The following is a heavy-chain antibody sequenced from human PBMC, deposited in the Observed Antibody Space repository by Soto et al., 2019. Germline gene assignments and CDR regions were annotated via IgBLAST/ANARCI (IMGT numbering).Heavy chain of an antibody. CDR3: ARDRRGLERSVGWFDP. V-gene: IGHV1-69*08. CDR2: IIPILGIA. Sequence: QVQLVQSGAEVKKPGSSVKVSCKASGGTFSSYTISWVRQAPGQGLEWMGRIIPILGIANYAQKFQGRVTITADKSTSTAYMELSSLRSEDTAVYYCARDRRGLERSVGWFDPWGQGTLVTVSS. D-gene: IGHD1-1*01. J-gene: IGHJ5*02. CDR1: GGTFSSYT.